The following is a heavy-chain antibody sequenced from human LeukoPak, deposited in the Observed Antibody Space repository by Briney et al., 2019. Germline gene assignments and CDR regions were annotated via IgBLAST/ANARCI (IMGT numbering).Heavy chain of an antibody. J-gene: IGHJ5*02. Sequence: ASVKVSCKASGYTFTGYYMHWVRQAPGQGLEWMGWINPNSGGTNYAQKFQGRVTMTRDTSISTAYMELSRLRSDDTAVYYCARCVVVPAATGWFDPWGQGTLVTVSS. CDR3: ARCVVVPAATGWFDP. V-gene: IGHV1-2*02. D-gene: IGHD2-2*01. CDR2: INPNSGGT. CDR1: GYTFTGYY.